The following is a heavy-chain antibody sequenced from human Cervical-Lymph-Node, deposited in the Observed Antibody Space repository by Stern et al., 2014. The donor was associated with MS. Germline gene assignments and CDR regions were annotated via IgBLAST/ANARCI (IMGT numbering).Heavy chain of an antibody. D-gene: IGHD1-26*01. V-gene: IGHV5-51*01. CDR2: LYLCTSDT. CDR3: AALVRGSYFY. Sequence: EVQLVQSGAEMKKPGESLKISCKGSGYSFTLYWIGWVRQMPGKGLEGMGILYLCTSDTRYSPSFQAQVPISAENSNSPAYLQWSSLKASDTSIYYCAALVRGSYFYWGQGTLVTVSS. J-gene: IGHJ4*02. CDR1: GYSFTLYW.